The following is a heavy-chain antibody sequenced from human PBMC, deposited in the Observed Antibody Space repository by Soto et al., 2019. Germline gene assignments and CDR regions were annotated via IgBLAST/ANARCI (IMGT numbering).Heavy chain of an antibody. CDR2: FYYSGSA. Sequence: QVQLQESGPGLVKPSQTLSLTCTASGDSISSGGYYCWIRQRPGKGLGGIGYFYYSGSAFYKPSLKSRLTMSVDASNNQFSLRLGSVTAADTAVYYCARGRGTHVDFWGQGALVIVSS. V-gene: IGHV4-31*03. D-gene: IGHD1-1*01. J-gene: IGHJ4*02. CDR3: ARGRGTHVDF. CDR1: GDSISSGGYY.